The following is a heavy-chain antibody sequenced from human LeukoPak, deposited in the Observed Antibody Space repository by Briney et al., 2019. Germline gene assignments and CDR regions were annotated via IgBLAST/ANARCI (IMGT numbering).Heavy chain of an antibody. CDR1: GGSFSDYY. V-gene: IGHV4-34*01. J-gene: IGHJ4*02. D-gene: IGHD3-10*01. Sequence: PSETLSLTCAVYGGSFSDYYWSWIRQPPEKGLEWIGEINHSGSTNYNPSLKSRVTISVDTSKNQFSLKLSSVTAADTAMYYRARAGFGLAPHRGTPSDYWGQGTLVTVSS. CDR3: ARAGFGLAPHRGTPSDY. CDR2: INHSGST.